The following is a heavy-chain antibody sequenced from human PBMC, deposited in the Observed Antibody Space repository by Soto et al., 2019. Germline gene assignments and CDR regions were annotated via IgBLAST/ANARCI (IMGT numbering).Heavy chain of an antibody. Sequence: GGSLRLSCAASGFTFSSFGINWVRQSPGKGLEWVASISGRSQWMYVADSVKGRSTISRDNAQNSLFLQMDSLRAEDTAVYYCVRSRSASYNGYFDYWGQGTLVTVSS. CDR3: VRSRSASYNGYFDY. V-gene: IGHV3-21*01. CDR1: GFTFSSFG. CDR2: ISGRSQWM. J-gene: IGHJ4*02. D-gene: IGHD1-26*01.